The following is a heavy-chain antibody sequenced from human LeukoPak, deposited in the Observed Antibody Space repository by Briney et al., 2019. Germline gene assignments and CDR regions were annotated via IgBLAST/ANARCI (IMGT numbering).Heavy chain of an antibody. Sequence: GGSLRLSCAASGFDFSDYWMHWVRQAPAKGPVWVSRVNTDGDSTIYADFVEGRFTISRDNAKNTLYLRMRTLRAEDTAVYYCARTRGDAFDIWGLGTLVTVSS. CDR3: ARTRGDAFDI. CDR1: GFDFSDYW. V-gene: IGHV3-74*01. CDR2: VNTDGDST. D-gene: IGHD3-10*01. J-gene: IGHJ3*02.